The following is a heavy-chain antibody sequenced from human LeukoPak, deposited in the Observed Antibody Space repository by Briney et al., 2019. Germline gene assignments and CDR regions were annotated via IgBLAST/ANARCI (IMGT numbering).Heavy chain of an antibody. CDR1: GFTFSNYD. D-gene: IGHD3-10*01. Sequence: PGGSLRLSCAASGFTFSNYDMNWVRQSPGRGLEWVSFIGGLDSTIHYADSVKGRFTISRDNAKNALYLQMSSLRVEDTAIYYCAVEISMIRGVALDYWGQGTPVTVSS. CDR2: IGGLDSTI. J-gene: IGHJ4*02. CDR3: AVEISMIRGVALDY. V-gene: IGHV3-48*03.